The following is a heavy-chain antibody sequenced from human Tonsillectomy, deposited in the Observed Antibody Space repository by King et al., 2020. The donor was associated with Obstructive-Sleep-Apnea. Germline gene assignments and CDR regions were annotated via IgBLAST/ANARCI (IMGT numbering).Heavy chain of an antibody. CDR3: ARQANSYLTLGWFDP. J-gene: IGHJ5*02. CDR1: GGSISGYY. V-gene: IGHV4-59*01. Sequence: VQLQESGPGLVKPSETLSLTCTVSGGSISGYYWSWIRQPPGKGIEWIAYIYSSGTTNYNPSLKSRVTISVDTSTNLFSLKLNSVTAADTAVYYCARQANSYLTLGWFDPWGQGTLVTVSS. CDR2: IYSSGTT. D-gene: IGHD3-10*01.